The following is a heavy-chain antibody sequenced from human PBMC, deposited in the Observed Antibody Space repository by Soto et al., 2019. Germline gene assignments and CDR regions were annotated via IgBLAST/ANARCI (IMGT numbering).Heavy chain of an antibody. D-gene: IGHD5-18*01. CDR2: INHSGST. CDR3: ARLRSYGYLRNYYYGMDV. CDR1: GGSFSGYY. V-gene: IGHV4-34*01. Sequence: ETLSLTCAVYGGSFSGYYWSWIRQPPGKGLEWIGEINHSGSTNYNPSLKSRVTISVDTSKNQFSLKLSSVTAADTAVYYCARLRSYGYLRNYYYGMDVWGQGTTVTVSS. J-gene: IGHJ6*02.